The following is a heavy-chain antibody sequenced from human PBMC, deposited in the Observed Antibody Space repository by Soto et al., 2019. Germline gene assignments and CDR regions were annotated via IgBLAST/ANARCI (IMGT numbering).Heavy chain of an antibody. V-gene: IGHV2-5*02. J-gene: IGHJ4*02. CDR3: AHSRGPLDY. Sequence: QITLKESGPTLVSPTQTLTLTCTLSGLSLSSSGVGVSWIRQSPGQVLEWLAVIYWDDDKRYSPSLRNRLTITKEISENQVVLTMTNMDPVDTGINYCAHSRGPLDYWCQGTLVTVSS. CDR1: GLSLSSSGVG. D-gene: IGHD3-10*01. CDR2: IYWDDDK.